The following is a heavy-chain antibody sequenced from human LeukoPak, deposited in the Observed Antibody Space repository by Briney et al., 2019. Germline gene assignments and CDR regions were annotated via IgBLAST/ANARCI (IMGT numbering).Heavy chain of an antibody. J-gene: IGHJ4*02. CDR1: GFAFSSYS. CDR2: ISSSSSYR. CDR3: AREGYSYGQWYFDY. Sequence: GGSLRLSCAASGFAFSSYSMNWVRQAPGKGLEWVSSISSSSSYRYYADSVKGRFTISRDNAKSSLYLQMNSLRAEDTAVYHCAREGYSYGQWYFDYWGQGTLVTVSS. V-gene: IGHV3-21*01. D-gene: IGHD5-18*01.